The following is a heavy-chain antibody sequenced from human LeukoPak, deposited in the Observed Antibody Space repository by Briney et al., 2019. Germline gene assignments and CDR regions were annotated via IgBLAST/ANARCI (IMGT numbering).Heavy chain of an antibody. D-gene: IGHD3-9*01. CDR2: INHSGST. CDR1: GGSFSGYY. V-gene: IGHV4-34*01. J-gene: IGHJ3*02. Sequence: KPSETLSLTCAVYGGSFSGYYWSWIRQPPGKGLEWIGEINHSGSTNYNPSLKSRVTISVDTSKNQFSLKLTSVTAADTAVYFCARTYYDLLTGYHTQDAFDIWGQGAMVTVSS. CDR3: ARTYYDLLTGYHTQDAFDI.